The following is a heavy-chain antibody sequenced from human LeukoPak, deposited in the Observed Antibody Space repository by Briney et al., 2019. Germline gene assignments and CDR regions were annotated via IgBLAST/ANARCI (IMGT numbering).Heavy chain of an antibody. V-gene: IGHV4-34*01. CDR2: INHSGST. Sequence: SETLSLTCTVSGGSISSYYWSWIRQPPGKGLEWIGEINHSGSTNYNPSLKSRVTISVDTSKNQFSLKLSSVTAADTAVYYCARHHYDSSGYHGAFDIWGQGTMVTVSS. D-gene: IGHD3-22*01. CDR3: ARHHYDSSGYHGAFDI. CDR1: GGSISSYY. J-gene: IGHJ3*02.